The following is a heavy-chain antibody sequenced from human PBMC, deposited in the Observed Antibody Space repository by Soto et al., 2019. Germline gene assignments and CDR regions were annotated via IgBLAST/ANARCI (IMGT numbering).Heavy chain of an antibody. V-gene: IGHV3-48*01. J-gene: IGHJ5*02. CDR2: ISSSSSTI. D-gene: IGHD3-10*01. CDR3: ARDHPVRGVILKSNWLDP. Sequence: GGSLRLSCAASGFTFSSYSMNWVRQAPGKGLEWVSYISSSSSTIYYADSVKGRFTISRDNAKNSLYLQMNSLRAEDTAVYYCARDHPVRGVILKSNWLDPWGQGTLVTVSS. CDR1: GFTFSSYS.